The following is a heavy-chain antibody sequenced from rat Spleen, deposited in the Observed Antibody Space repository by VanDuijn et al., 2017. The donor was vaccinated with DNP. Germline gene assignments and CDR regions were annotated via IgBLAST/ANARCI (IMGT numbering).Heavy chain of an antibody. V-gene: IGHV5-31*01. CDR2: ISNTGDNT. D-gene: IGHD1-1*01. CDR1: GFIFSNYW. CDR3: ARGGGDGFDY. Sequence: EVQLVESGGGPVQPGRSLKLSCVASGFIFSNYWMTWIRQAPGKGLEWVASISNTGDNTYYSDSVKGRFTISRDNTKNTQYLQMDSLRSEDTATYYCARGGGDGFDYWGQGTLVTVSS. J-gene: IGHJ3*01.